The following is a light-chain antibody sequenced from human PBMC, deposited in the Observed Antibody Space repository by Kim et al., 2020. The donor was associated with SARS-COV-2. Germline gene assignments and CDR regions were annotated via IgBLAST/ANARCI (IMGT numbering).Light chain of an antibody. CDR3: LHDYNYPRT. J-gene: IGKJ1*01. CDR1: QGIRNE. CDR2: AAS. V-gene: IGKV1-6*01. Sequence: ASVGDRVTITCRASQGIRNELGWYQQKPGKAPKLLIYAASSLQSGVPSRFSGGGSGTDFTLTISSLQPEDFATYYCLHDYNYPRTFGQGTKVDIK.